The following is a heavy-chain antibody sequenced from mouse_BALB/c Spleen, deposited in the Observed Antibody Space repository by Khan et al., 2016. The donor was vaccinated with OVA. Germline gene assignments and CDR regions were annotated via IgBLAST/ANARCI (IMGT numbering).Heavy chain of an antibody. D-gene: IGHD2-2*01. V-gene: IGHV1-5*01. CDR2: IYPGNSDT. Sequence: VRLQQSGTVLARPGTSVKMSCKASGYTFTSYWMHWVKQRPGQGLEWIGAIYPGNSDTSYNQKFKGKAKLTAVTSTSTAYMELSSLTNADSAVYYCTRFGYLFAYWGQGTLVTVSA. CDR1: GYTFTSYW. J-gene: IGHJ3*01. CDR3: TRFGYLFAY.